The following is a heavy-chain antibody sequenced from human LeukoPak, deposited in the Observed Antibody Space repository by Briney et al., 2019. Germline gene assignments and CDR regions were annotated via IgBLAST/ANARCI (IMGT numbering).Heavy chain of an antibody. Sequence: PSETLSLTCTVSGGSISSSSYYWSWIRQPAGKGLEWIGRISSSGSTNYNPSLKSRVTISVDTSKNQFSLKLSSVTAADTAVYFCARGPYSYDSSGAFDIWGQGTMVTVSS. CDR1: GGSISSSSYY. V-gene: IGHV4-61*02. CDR3: ARGPYSYDSSGAFDI. CDR2: ISSSGST. D-gene: IGHD3-22*01. J-gene: IGHJ3*02.